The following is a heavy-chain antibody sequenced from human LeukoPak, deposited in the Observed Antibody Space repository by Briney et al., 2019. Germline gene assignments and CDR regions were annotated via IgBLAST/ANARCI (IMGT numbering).Heavy chain of an antibody. CDR1: GFTFSSYW. J-gene: IGHJ4*02. D-gene: IGHD3-10*01. CDR3: ASLYYYAPFDY. CDR2: IKQDGSEK. V-gene: IGHV3-7*01. Sequence: GGSLRLSCAASGFTFSSYWMSWVRQAPGKGLEWVANIKQDGSEKYYVDSVKGRFTISRDNAKNSLYLQMNSLRAEDTAVYYRASLYYYAPFDYWGQGTLVTVSS.